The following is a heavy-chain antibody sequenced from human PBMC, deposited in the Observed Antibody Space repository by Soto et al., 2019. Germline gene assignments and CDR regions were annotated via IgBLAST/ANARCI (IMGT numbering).Heavy chain of an antibody. V-gene: IGHV1-18*04. CDR2: ISAYNGNT. J-gene: IGHJ6*02. D-gene: IGHD3-16*02. Sequence: QVQLVQSGAEVKKPGASVKVSCKASGYTFTSYGISWVRQAPGQGLEWMGWISAYNGNTNYAQKLQGRVTMTTDTSTSTAYMELRRLRSDDTAVYYWARDAIDDYVLGSYRYRGMGVLGQGTTVTVSS. CDR1: GYTFTSYG. CDR3: ARDAIDDYVLGSYRYRGMGV.